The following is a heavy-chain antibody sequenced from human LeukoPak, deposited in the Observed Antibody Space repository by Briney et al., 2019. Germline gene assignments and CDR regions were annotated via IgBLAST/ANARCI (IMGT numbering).Heavy chain of an antibody. J-gene: IGHJ5*02. CDR1: GGSISSYY. D-gene: IGHD3-10*01. Sequence: KSSQTLSLTCTVSGGSISSYYWSWIRQPPGKGPEWIGYIYYSGSTNYNPSLKSRVTISVDTSKNQFSLKLSSVTAADTAVYYCAREVIEDYYGSGSYYTRAFSHSSGFDPWGQGTLVTVSS. CDR2: IYYSGST. V-gene: IGHV4-59*01. CDR3: AREVIEDYYGSGSYYTRAFSHSSGFDP.